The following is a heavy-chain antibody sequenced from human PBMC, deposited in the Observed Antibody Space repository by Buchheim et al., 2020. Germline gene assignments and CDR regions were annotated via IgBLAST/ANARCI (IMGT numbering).Heavy chain of an antibody. CDR1: GFTVSSNY. V-gene: IGHV3-66*01. J-gene: IGHJ6*02. CDR2: IYSGGST. CDR3: ARDLWFGIYYYGMDV. D-gene: IGHD3-10*01. Sequence: EVQLLESGGGLVQPGGSLRLSCAASGFTVSSNYMSWVRQAPGKGLEWVSVIYSGGSTYYADSVKGRFTISRDNSKNTLYLQMNSLRAEDTAVYYCARDLWFGIYYYGMDVWGQGTT.